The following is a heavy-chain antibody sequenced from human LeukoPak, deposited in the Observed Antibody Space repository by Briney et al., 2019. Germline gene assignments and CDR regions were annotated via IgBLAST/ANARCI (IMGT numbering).Heavy chain of an antibody. Sequence: GGSVTLSCAPSRFPFDDYGMRWLRHPPGKGLECFSGFNWSGGSTGYADSVKSPVTISRDNAKNSLYLQMNSLRAEDTALYYCARGRGSYSPGYSDYWGQGTLVTASS. CDR1: RFPFDDYG. CDR3: ARGRGSYSPGYSDY. CDR2: FNWSGGST. J-gene: IGHJ4*02. V-gene: IGHV3-20*04. D-gene: IGHD1-26*01.